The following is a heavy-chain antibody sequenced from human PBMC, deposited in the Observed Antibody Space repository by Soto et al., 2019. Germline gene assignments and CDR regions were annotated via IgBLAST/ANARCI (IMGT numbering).Heavy chain of an antibody. J-gene: IGHJ4*02. CDR2: ISGSGGST. V-gene: IGHV3-23*01. CDR1: GFTFSSYA. D-gene: IGHD2-8*01. Sequence: EVQLLESGGGLVQPGGSLRLSCAASGFTFSSYAMSWVRQAPGKGLEWVSAISGSGGSTYYADSVKGRFTISRDNSKNTLYLQINSLRAEDTAVYYCAKDTLLLYGPSDYWGQGTLVTVSS. CDR3: AKDTLLLYGPSDY.